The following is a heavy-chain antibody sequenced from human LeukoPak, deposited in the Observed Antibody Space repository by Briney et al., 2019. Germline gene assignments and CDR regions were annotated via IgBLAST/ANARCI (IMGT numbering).Heavy chain of an antibody. D-gene: IGHD3-10*01. CDR1: GGSINSYS. V-gene: IGHV4-59*08. J-gene: IGHJ4*02. CDR2: IYYSGST. CDR3: ARRITMVRGAYFDY. Sequence: SETLSLTCTVSGGSINSYSWSWIRQPPGKGLEWIGYIYYSGSTNYNPSLKSRVTISLDTAKNQFSLKLSSVTAADTAVYYCARRITMVRGAYFDYWGQGTLVTVSS.